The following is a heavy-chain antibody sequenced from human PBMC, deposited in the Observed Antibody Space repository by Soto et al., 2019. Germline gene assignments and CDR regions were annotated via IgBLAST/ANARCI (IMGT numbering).Heavy chain of an antibody. Sequence: ASVKVSCKASGYTFTSYAMHWVRQAPGQRLEWMGWINAGNGNTKYSQKFQGRVTITRDTSASTAYMELSSLRSEDTAVYYCARDPYCGGDCFYAFDIWGQGTMVTVSS. CDR2: INAGNGNT. D-gene: IGHD2-21*02. J-gene: IGHJ3*02. V-gene: IGHV1-3*01. CDR1: GYTFTSYA. CDR3: ARDPYCGGDCFYAFDI.